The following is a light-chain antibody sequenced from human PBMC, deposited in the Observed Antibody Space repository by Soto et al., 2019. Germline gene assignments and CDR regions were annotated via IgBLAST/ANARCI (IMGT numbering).Light chain of an antibody. V-gene: IGLV2-23*03. Sequence: QSALTQPASVSGSPGQSITISCTGTSSDVGSYNLVSWYQQHPDKAPNLLIYEGNKRPLGVSNRFSASKSGNTDSLTISALQIEDEADFYCCSYENTSSFVLFGGGTKLTVL. CDR3: CSYENTSSFVL. J-gene: IGLJ2*01. CDR2: EGN. CDR1: SSDVGSYNL.